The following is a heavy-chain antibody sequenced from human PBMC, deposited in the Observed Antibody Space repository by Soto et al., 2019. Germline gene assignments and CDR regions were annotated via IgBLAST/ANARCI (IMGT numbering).Heavy chain of an antibody. D-gene: IGHD6-19*01. V-gene: IGHV3-43*01. Sequence: GGSLRLSCAASGFTFDDYTMHWVRQAPGKGLEWVSLISWDGGSTYYADSVKGRFTISRDNSKNSLYLQMNSLRTEDTALYYCAKDIEGVAGSYYYYGMDVWGQGTTVTVSS. CDR2: ISWDGGST. CDR1: GFTFDDYT. J-gene: IGHJ6*02. CDR3: AKDIEGVAGSYYYYGMDV.